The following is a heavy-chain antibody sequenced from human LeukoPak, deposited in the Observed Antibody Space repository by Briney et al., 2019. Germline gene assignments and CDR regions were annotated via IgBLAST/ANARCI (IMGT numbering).Heavy chain of an antibody. CDR3: AREVVPAAPPDNWFDP. D-gene: IGHD2-2*01. Sequence: SETLSLTCTVSGGSISSGYYYWIWIRQPPGKGLEWIGYIYYSGSTYYNPSLKSRVTISVDTSKNQFSLKLSSVTAADTAVYYCAREVVPAAPPDNWFDPWGQGTLVTVSS. J-gene: IGHJ5*02. CDR2: IYYSGST. CDR1: GGSISSGYYY. V-gene: IGHV4-30-4*01.